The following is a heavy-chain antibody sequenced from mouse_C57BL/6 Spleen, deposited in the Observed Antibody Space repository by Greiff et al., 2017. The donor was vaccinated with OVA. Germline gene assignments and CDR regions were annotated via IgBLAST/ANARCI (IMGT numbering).Heavy chain of an antibody. CDR1: GFTFSDYG. J-gene: IGHJ2*01. V-gene: IGHV5-17*01. D-gene: IGHD2-3*01. CDR2: ISSGSSTI. CDR3: ARLNDGYPYYFDY. Sequence: EVKLVESGGGLVKPGGSLKLSCAASGFTFSDYGMHWVRQAPEKGLEWVAYISSGSSTIYYADTVKGRFTISRDNAKNTLFLQMTSLRSEDTAMYYCARLNDGYPYYFDYWGQGTTLTVSS.